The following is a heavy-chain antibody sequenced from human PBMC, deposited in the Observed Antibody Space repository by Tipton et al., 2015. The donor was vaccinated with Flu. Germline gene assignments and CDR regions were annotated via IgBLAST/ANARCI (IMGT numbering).Heavy chain of an antibody. V-gene: IGHV4-39*02. CDR2: VHYRGTQ. D-gene: IGHD6-13*01. CDR3: ARVGWQQPSPYY. Sequence: TLSLTCNVSGGSINNDNYWAWLRQPPGKGLEWIGSVHYRGTQYHSPSLKSRVIMSADTANNLFSLRFSSVTAADTGVYYCARVGWQQPSPYYWGQGTSVTVSS. CDR1: GGSINNDNY. J-gene: IGHJ4*02.